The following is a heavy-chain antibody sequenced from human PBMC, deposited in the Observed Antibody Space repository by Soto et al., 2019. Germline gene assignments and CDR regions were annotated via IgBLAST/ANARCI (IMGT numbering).Heavy chain of an antibody. CDR2: ISGSSIYI. CDR3: AREGALKPFSS. Sequence: GGSLRLSCAASGFTFTNYALHWVRQAPGKGLEWVSHISGSSIYIHYADSVRGRFTISRDNAKNSVYLQMDSLRVEDTAVYYCAREGALKPFSSWGRGALVTVSS. J-gene: IGHJ5*02. V-gene: IGHV3-21*01. CDR1: GFTFTNYA.